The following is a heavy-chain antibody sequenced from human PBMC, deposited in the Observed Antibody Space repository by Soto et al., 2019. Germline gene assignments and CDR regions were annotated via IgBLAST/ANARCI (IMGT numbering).Heavy chain of an antibody. CDR3: ARDYALRGTGDLLDYYYGMEV. J-gene: IGHJ6*04. V-gene: IGHV1-2*04. CDR1: GYTFTGYY. Sequence: GASVKVSCKASGYTFTGYYMHWVRQAPGQGLEWMGWINPNSGGTNYAQKFQGWVTMTRDTSISTAYMELSRLRSDDTAVYYCARDYALRGTGDLLDYYYGMEVWGEGNTVTVSS. D-gene: IGHD3-16*01. CDR2: INPNSGGT.